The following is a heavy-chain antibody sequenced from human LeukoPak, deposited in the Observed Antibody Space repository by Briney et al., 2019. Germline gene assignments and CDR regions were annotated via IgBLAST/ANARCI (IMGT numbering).Heavy chain of an antibody. V-gene: IGHV3-23*01. CDR1: GFTFSSYA. D-gene: IGHD2-2*01. Sequence: GGSLRLSCTASGFTFSSYAMSWVRQAPGKGLEWVSGMSGSGSSTYYADSVKGRFTISRDNSKNTLYLQMHSLRAEDTAVYYCAKDRYQLLRVNFDHWGQGTLVTVSS. J-gene: IGHJ4*02. CDR3: AKDRYQLLRVNFDH. CDR2: MSGSGSST.